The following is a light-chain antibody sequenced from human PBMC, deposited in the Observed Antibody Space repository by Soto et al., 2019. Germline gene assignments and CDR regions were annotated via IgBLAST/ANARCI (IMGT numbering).Light chain of an antibody. V-gene: IGKV3-11*01. Sequence: EIVLTQSPATLSLSPGERATLSCRASQSVSNYLAWYQQRAGQAPRLLIFDASNRATGIPARVSGSGSGTDFALTISSLEPEDFAVYYCQHRSNWPPWTFGQGTKVEIK. CDR2: DAS. CDR1: QSVSNY. CDR3: QHRSNWPPWT. J-gene: IGKJ1*01.